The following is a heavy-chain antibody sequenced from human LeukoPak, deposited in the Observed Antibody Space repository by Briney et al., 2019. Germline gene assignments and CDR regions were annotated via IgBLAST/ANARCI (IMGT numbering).Heavy chain of an antibody. J-gene: IGHJ2*01. CDR1: GFTFSSYV. V-gene: IGHV3-23*01. CDR3: ARSWYFDL. Sequence: GGSLRLSCAASGFTFSSYVMTWVRQAPGKGLEWVTTTTGSGATTDYADSVKGRFTISRDNSKNTLSLQMNSLRAEDTAVYYCARSWYFDLWGRGTLVTVSP. CDR2: TTGSGATT.